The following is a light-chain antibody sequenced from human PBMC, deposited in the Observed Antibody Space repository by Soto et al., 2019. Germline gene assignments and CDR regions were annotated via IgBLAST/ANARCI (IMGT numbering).Light chain of an antibody. J-gene: IGKJ4*01. CDR1: QSFRSNY. V-gene: IGKV3-20*01. CDR2: GVS. CDR3: QQYDRVPGFT. Sequence: EIVLTQSPGTLSLSPGERATLSCRASQSFRSNYLAWYQQRPGQAPRLLIYGVSSRASGIPDRFSGSGSGTDFTLTISRLEPEDSEVYYCQQYDRVPGFTFGGGTK.